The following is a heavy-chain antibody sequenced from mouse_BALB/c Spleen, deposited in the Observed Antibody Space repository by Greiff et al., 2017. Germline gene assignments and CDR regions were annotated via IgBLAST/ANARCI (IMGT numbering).Heavy chain of an antibody. D-gene: IGHD1-1*01. CDR2: INPNNGGT. CDR1: GYSFTEYT. V-gene: IGHV1-22*01. Sequence: VQLKQSGPKLVKPGASVKISCTTSGYSFTEYTMHWVQQSHGKSLEWIGGINPNNGGTSYNQKFKGKATLTVDKSSSTAYMVLRRLTSEDSAVYYCERGLLLRSWCYFDYWGQGTTLTVSS. J-gene: IGHJ2*01. CDR3: ERGLLLRSWCYFDY.